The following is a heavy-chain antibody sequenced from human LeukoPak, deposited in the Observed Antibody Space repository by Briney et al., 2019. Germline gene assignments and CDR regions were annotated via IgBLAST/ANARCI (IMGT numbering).Heavy chain of an antibody. CDR3: ARDGYDYGDYGAPYGGDYYYYGMDV. J-gene: IGHJ6*02. D-gene: IGHD4-17*01. V-gene: IGHV1-18*01. CDR1: GYTFTNYG. Sequence: ASVKVSCKASGYTFTNYGISWVRQAPGQGLEWMGWISAYNGNTNYAQKLQGRVTMTTDTSTSTVYMELSSLRSEDTAVYYCARDGYDYGDYGAPYGGDYYYYGMDVWGQGTTVTVSS. CDR2: ISAYNGNT.